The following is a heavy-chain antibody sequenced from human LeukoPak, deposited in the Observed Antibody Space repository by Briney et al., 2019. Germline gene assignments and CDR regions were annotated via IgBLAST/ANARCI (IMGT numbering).Heavy chain of an antibody. CDR1: GFTFISYA. V-gene: IGHV3-23*01. CDR2: ISGSGGST. Sequence: GGSLRLSCAASGFTFISYAMSWVRQAPGKGLEWVSAISGSGGSTYYADSVKGRLTISRDNSKNTLYLQMNSLRAEDTAVYYCAKDPAMIVVVIPDYWGQGTLVTVSS. CDR3: AKDPAMIVVVIPDY. J-gene: IGHJ4*02. D-gene: IGHD3-22*01.